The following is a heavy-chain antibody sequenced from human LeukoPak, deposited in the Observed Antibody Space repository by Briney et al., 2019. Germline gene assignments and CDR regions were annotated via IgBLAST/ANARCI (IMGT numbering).Heavy chain of an antibody. CDR1: GGTFSSYA. CDR3: ARWAGGYDSSGYPYYFDY. CDR2: IIPIFGTA. V-gene: IGHV1-69*05. Sequence: GASVKVSCKASGGTFSSYAISWVRLAPGQGLEWMGGIIPIFGTANYAQKFQGRVTITTDESTSTAYMELSSLRSEDTAVYYCARWAGGYDSSGYPYYFDYWGQGTLVTVSS. J-gene: IGHJ4*02. D-gene: IGHD3-22*01.